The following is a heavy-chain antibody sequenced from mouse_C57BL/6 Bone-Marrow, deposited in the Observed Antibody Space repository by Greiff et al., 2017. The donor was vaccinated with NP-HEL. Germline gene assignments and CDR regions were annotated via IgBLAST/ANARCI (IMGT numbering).Heavy chain of an antibody. J-gene: IGHJ1*03. D-gene: IGHD4-1*01. CDR1: GYAFSSSW. CDR2: IYPGDGDT. V-gene: IGHV1-82*01. Sequence: QVQLKESGPELVKPGASVKISCKASGYAFSSSWMNWVKQRPGKGLEWIGRIYPGDGDTNYNGKFKGKATLTADKSSSTAYMQRSSLTSEDSAVYFCARKSGRGGWYFDVWGTGTTVTVSS. CDR3: ARKSGRGGWYFDV.